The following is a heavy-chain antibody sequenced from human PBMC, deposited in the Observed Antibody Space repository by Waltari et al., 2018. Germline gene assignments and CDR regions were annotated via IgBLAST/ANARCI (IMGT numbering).Heavy chain of an antibody. V-gene: IGHV4-61*02. CDR1: GGSISSGSSY. CDR3: ARDPPQLADAFDI. D-gene: IGHD3-10*01. CDR2: IYTSGST. J-gene: IGHJ3*02. Sequence: QVQLQESGPGLVKPSETLSLTCSVSGGSISSGSSYWTWIRQPAGKGLEWIGRIYTSGSTNYNPSLRSRLTISVDTSNNQFSLKLSSVTAADTAVYYCARDPPQLADAFDIWGQGTMVTVSS.